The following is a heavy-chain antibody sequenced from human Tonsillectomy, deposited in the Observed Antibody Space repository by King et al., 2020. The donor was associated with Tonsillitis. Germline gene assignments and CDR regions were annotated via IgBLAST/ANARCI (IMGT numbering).Heavy chain of an antibody. CDR2: ISYRAHT. CDR3: AGQRANYGEWAFDI. CDR1: GGSISINTYY. V-gene: IGHV4-39*01. J-gene: IGHJ3*02. D-gene: IGHD2-8*01. Sequence: QLQESGPGLVKPSETLSLTCTVSGGSISINTYYWGWIRQPPGKGLELIGSISYRAHTDYTPSLKTRVTIFVDTSTNQFFLALCSVTAADTAVYYCAGQRANYGEWAFDIWGQGTMVTVSS.